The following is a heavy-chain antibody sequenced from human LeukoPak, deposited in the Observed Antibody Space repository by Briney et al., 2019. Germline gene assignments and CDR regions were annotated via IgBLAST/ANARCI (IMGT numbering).Heavy chain of an antibody. CDR2: IRAYNGNT. V-gene: IGHV1-18*01. Sequence: ASVKVSCKASGYTFTSYGISWVRQAPGQGLKWMGWIRAYNGNTNYAQKLQGRVTMTTDTSTSTAYMELRSLRSDDTAVYYCARPYPYYYDSSGYYYGYNWFDPWGQGTLVTVSS. CDR1: GYTFTSYG. J-gene: IGHJ5*02. CDR3: ARPYPYYYDSSGYYYGYNWFDP. D-gene: IGHD3-22*01.